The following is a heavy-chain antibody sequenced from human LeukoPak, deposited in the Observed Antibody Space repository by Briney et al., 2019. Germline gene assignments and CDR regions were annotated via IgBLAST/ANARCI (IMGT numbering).Heavy chain of an antibody. Sequence: ASVKVSCXASGYTFTSYDINWVRQATGQGLEWMGWMNPNSGNTGYAQKFQGRVTITMNTSISTSYMGLSSLRSEYTAVYYCARVLGYCSGGSCYGINWFDPWGQGTLVTVSS. CDR1: GYTFTSYD. D-gene: IGHD2-15*01. J-gene: IGHJ5*02. CDR2: MNPNSGNT. V-gene: IGHV1-8*03. CDR3: ARVLGYCSGGSCYGINWFDP.